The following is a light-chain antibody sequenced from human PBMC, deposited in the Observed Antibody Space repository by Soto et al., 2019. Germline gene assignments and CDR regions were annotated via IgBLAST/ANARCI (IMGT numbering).Light chain of an antibody. V-gene: IGLV2-14*03. CDR3: SSSSGRSDIVL. J-gene: IGLJ2*01. CDR1: ASDVGGYGN. Sequence: QSVLTQPASVSGSPGQSIAISCTGTASDVGGYGNLSWYQQHPGRAPKLIIYDVNYRPSGVSDRFSASKSGNTASLTISGLQSEDEADYYCSSSSGRSDIVLFGGGTKVTVL. CDR2: DVN.